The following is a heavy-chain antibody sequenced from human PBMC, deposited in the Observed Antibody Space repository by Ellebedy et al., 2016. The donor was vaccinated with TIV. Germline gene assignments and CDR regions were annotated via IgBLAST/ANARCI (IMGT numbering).Heavy chain of an antibody. CDR3: AREDGGSYL. J-gene: IGHJ4*02. CDR1: GFTFSSYD. Sequence: GESLKISCAGSGFTFSSYDMSWVRQAPGTGLEWLSSISSSGSSTYYADSVKGRFTISRDNAKNSLYLQTNSLRAEDTAVYYCAREDGGSYLWGQGTLVTVSS. CDR2: ISSSGSST. V-gene: IGHV3-48*03. D-gene: IGHD2-15*01.